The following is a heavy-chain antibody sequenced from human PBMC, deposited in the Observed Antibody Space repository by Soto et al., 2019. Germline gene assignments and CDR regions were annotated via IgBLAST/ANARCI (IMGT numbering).Heavy chain of an antibody. CDR2: IVVGSGRT. V-gene: IGHV1-58*02. CDR3: AAVQGGGTTFHF. J-gene: IGHJ4*02. D-gene: IGHD1-7*01. CDR1: GFTFTNSA. Sequence: QMQLAQSGPEVKKPGTSVKVSCKASGFTFTNSAIQWVRQARGQRLEWIGWIVVGSGRTDYAQQFQERLTITRDMSTTTAYMELSSLRLEDTAVYYCAAVQGGGTTFHFWGQGTLVTVSS.